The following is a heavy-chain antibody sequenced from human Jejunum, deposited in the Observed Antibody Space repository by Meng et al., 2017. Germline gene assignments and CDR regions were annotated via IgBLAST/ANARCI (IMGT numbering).Heavy chain of an antibody. CDR3: ARVFSYCCRGGICNKGTPFYYFDY. J-gene: IGHJ4*02. CDR1: GGSITNLYDY. V-gene: IGHV4-39*07. D-gene: IGHD2-15*01. CDR2: VYYTGAT. Sequence: SETLSLTCSVSGGSITNLYDYWGWVRQPPGKGLEWIGNVYYTGATYYTPSLQSRVTISLDASRNQFSLRLRSVTAADTAVYYCARVFSYCCRGGICNKGTPFYYFDYWGQGTLVTVSS.